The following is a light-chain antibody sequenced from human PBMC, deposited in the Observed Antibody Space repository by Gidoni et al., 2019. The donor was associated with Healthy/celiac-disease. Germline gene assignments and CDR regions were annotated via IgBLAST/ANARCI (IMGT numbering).Light chain of an antibody. CDR1: QDISNY. CDR2: EAS. Sequence: SPTSLSASVGDRVTITCQASQDISNYFNWCQQKPGKAPKLLSYEASNLETGVPSRFSGSGSGTDFTFTISSLQPEDIATYYCQQYDNQLTFGGGTKVEIK. J-gene: IGKJ4*01. V-gene: IGKV1-33*01. CDR3: QQYDNQLT.